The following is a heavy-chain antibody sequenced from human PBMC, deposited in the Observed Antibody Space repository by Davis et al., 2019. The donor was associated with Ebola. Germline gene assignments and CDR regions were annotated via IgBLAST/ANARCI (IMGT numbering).Heavy chain of an antibody. D-gene: IGHD2-21*01. CDR3: ARDRDCGGDCYSGFDY. Sequence: GESLKISCAASGVTVSSNYMSWVRQAPGKGLEWVSVIYSGGSTYYADSVKGRFTISRDNSKNTLYLQMNSLRAEDTAVYYCARDRDCGGDCYSGFDYWGQGTLVTVSS. CDR1: GVTVSSNY. J-gene: IGHJ4*02. V-gene: IGHV3-66*02. CDR2: IYSGGST.